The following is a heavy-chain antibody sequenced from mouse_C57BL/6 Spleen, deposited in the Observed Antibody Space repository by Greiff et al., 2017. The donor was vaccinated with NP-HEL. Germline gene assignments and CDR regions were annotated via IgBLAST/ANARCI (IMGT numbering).Heavy chain of an antibody. J-gene: IGHJ1*03. CDR2: ISRGGVYI. CDR1: GFTFSSYA. V-gene: IGHV5-9-1*02. D-gene: IGHD1-1*01. CDR3: TRDGGYGSSYWYCDV. Sequence: EVQLVESGEGLVKPGGSLKLSCAASGFTFSSYAMSWVRQTPEKRLEWVAYISRGGVYIYYADTVKGRFTISRDNARHTRYLQMSSLKSEDTAIYYGTRDGGYGSSYWYCDVWGTGTTVTVSS.